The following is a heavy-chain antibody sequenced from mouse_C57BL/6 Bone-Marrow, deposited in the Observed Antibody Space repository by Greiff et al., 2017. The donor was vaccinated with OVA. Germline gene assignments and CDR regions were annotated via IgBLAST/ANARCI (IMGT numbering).Heavy chain of an antibody. CDR1: GYTFTSYW. D-gene: IGHD2-4*01. CDR2: IDTNSGGT. V-gene: IGHV1-72*01. Sequence: QVQLQQPGAELVKPGASVKLSCKASGYTFTSYWMPWVKQRPGRGLEWIGRIDTNSGGTKYNEKFKSKATLTVDKPSSTAYMQLSSLTSEDSAIDYCARSYDYYFDYWGQGTTLTVSS. CDR3: ARSYDYYFDY. J-gene: IGHJ2*01.